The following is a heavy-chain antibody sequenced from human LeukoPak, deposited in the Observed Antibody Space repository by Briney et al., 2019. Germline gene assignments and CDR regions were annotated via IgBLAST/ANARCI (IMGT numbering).Heavy chain of an antibody. J-gene: IGHJ2*01. CDR2: IYYSGST. CDR3: ASTTTGAYWYFDL. Sequence: SSETLSLTCTVSGGSVSSGSYYWSWIRQPPGKGLEWIGYIYYSGSTKYNPSLKSRVTISIDTSKNQFSLKLSSETAADTAVYYCASTTTGAYWYFDLWGRGTLVTVSS. CDR1: GGSVSSGSYY. V-gene: IGHV4-61*01. D-gene: IGHD1-14*01.